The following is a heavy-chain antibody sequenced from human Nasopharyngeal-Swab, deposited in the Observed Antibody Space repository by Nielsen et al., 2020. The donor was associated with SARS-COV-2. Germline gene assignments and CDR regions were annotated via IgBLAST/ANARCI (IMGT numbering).Heavy chain of an antibody. Sequence: GESLKISCAASGFTFSNFAMHWVRQAPGTGLEWVALTSFDGSKKYYGDSVKGRFTVSRDNSKNTLYLQMNSLRVEDTSVFYCARGSGTGSWNFDYWGQGALVTVSS. CDR1: GFTFSNFA. D-gene: IGHD6-13*01. V-gene: IGHV3-30*04. J-gene: IGHJ4*02. CDR3: ARGSGTGSWNFDY. CDR2: TSFDGSKK.